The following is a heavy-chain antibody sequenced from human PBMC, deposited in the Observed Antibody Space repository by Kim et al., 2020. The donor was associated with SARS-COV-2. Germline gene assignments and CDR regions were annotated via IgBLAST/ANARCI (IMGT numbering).Heavy chain of an antibody. V-gene: IGHV3-23*01. CDR2: INNRGDYT. J-gene: IGHJ1*01. Sequence: GGSLRLSCAASGFTFSTYAMTWVRQAPGKGLEWVSGINNRGDYTYYADAVKGRFTISRDNSKNTVYLQMNSLRADDTAVYYCAKDTYSRSWNEFFQHWGQGTLLTVSS. D-gene: IGHD1-26*01. CDR1: GFTFSTYA. CDR3: AKDTYSRSWNEFFQH.